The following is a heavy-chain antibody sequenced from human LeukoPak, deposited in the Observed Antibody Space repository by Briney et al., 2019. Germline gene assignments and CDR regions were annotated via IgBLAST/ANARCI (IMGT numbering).Heavy chain of an antibody. CDR3: AKGFTGRDAFDI. D-gene: IGHD1-14*01. Sequence: GGSLRLSCAASGFTFSSYGMHWVRQAPGKGLEWVAFIRYDGSNKYYADTVKGRFTISRDNSKNTLYLQMNSLRAEDTAVYYCAKGFTGRDAFDIWGQGTMVTVSS. V-gene: IGHV3-30*02. J-gene: IGHJ3*02. CDR2: IRYDGSNK. CDR1: GFTFSSYG.